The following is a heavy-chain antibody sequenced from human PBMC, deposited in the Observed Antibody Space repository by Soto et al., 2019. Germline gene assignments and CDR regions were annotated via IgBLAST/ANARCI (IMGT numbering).Heavy chain of an antibody. CDR1: GGTFSGYY. D-gene: IGHD3-3*01. CDR2: INHSGST. J-gene: IGHJ4*02. CDR3: ARGGRLRFLEWLPRPTYFDY. V-gene: IGHV4-34*01. Sequence: PSETLSLTCAVYGGTFSGYYWSWIRQPPGKGLEWIGEINHSGSTNYNPSLKSRVTISVDTSKNQFSLKLSSVTAADTAVYYCARGGRLRFLEWLPRPTYFDYWGQGTLVTVSS.